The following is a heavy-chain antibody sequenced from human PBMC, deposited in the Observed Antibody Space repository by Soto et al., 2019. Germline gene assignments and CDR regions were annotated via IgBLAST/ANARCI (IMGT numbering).Heavy chain of an antibody. D-gene: IGHD1-26*01. CDR1: GFTFSTYA. Sequence: GGSLRLSCAAAGFTFSTYAMNWVSQVPAKGLDWVSAISGSGVSTYYADSVKGRFIISRDNSKNTLFLQLNSLRADDTAVYYCARGWVAAGPLRAVGGKGTTVTVSP. J-gene: IGHJ6*04. V-gene: IGHV3-23*01. CDR3: ARGWVAAGPLRAV. CDR2: ISGSGVST.